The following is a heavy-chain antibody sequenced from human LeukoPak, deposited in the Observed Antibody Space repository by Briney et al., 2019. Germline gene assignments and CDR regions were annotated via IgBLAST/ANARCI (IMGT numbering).Heavy chain of an antibody. CDR1: GCSITSRDC. J-gene: IGHJ4*02. CDR2: ICLDGRI. D-gene: IGHD2-15*01. CDR3: ASQGGLRNDF. V-gene: IGHV4-4*02. Sequence: PSETLSLTCGVSGCSITSRDCWSWVRQPPGKGLEWIGEICLDGRIHYTPSLKSRISISIDRSKDQFSLNLISVAAADTAIYFCASQGGLRNDFWGQGTLVTVSS.